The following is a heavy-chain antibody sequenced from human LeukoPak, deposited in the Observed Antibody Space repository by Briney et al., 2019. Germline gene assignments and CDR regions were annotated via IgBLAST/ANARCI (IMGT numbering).Heavy chain of an antibody. CDR2: INHSGST. Sequence: GSLRLSCAASGLTFSDYYWTWIRQPPGKGLEWIGEINHSGSTNYNPSLKSRVTISVDTSKNQFSLKLSSVTAADTAVYYCARRYSDYWGQGTLVTVSS. D-gene: IGHD1-1*01. J-gene: IGHJ4*02. CDR1: GLTFSDYY. V-gene: IGHV4-34*01. CDR3: ARRYSDY.